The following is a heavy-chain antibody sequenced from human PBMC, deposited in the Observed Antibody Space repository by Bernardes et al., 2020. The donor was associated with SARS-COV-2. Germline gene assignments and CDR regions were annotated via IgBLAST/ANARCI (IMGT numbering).Heavy chain of an antibody. CDR1: GGSISSGSYY. CDR2: IYTSGST. Sequence: SETLSLTCTVSGGSISSGSYYWSWIRQPAGKGLEWIGRIYTSGSTNYNPSLKSRVTISVDTSKNQFSLKLSSVTAADTAVYYCAREPSYSSSWYRGSYYMVYYFDYWGQGTLVTVSS. CDR3: AREPSYSSSWYRGSYYMVYYFDY. V-gene: IGHV4-61*02. D-gene: IGHD6-13*01. J-gene: IGHJ4*02.